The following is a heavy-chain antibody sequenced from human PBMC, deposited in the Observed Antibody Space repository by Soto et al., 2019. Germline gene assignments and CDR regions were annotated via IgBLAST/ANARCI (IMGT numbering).Heavy chain of an antibody. D-gene: IGHD1-7*01. J-gene: IGHJ5*02. CDR3: ARTLWTGTTPDNWFDP. Sequence: SVKVSCKVSGGTFSSYAISWVRQAPGQGLEWMGGIIPIFGTANYAQKFQGRVTITADESTSTAYMELSSLRSEDTAVYYCARTLWTGTTPDNWFDPWGQGTLVTVSS. V-gene: IGHV1-69*13. CDR2: IIPIFGTA. CDR1: GGTFSSYA.